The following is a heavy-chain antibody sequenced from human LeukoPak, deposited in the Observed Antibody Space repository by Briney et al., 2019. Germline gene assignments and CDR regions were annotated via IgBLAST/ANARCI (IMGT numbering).Heavy chain of an antibody. J-gene: IGHJ4*02. CDR1: GFTFDDYG. CDR3: ARSVAASRDY. CDR2: INWNGGST. V-gene: IGHV3-20*04. D-gene: IGHD2-15*01. Sequence: GSLRLSCAASGFTFDDYGMSWVRQAPGKGLEWVSGINWNGGSTGYADSVKGRFTISRENAKNSLYLHMNSLRAEDTALYYCARSVAASRDYWGQGTLVTVSS.